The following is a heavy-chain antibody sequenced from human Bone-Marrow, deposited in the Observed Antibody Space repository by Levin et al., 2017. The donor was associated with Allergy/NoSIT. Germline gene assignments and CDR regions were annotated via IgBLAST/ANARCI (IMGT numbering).Heavy chain of an antibody. V-gene: IGHV4-39*01. CDR3: ARGDSLNWFDP. CDR1: GGSIDNNSYY. Sequence: SQTLSLTCTVSGGSIDNNSYYWGWIRQPPGKGLEWIGNIHYRGSPYYNPSLKSRVTISVDTSKKQFSLKLTSVTAADTAMYYCARGDSLNWFDPWGQGTLVTVSS. J-gene: IGHJ5*02. CDR2: IHYRGSP.